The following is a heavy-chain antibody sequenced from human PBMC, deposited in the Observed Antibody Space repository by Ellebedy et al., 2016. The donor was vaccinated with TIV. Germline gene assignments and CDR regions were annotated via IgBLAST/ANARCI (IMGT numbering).Heavy chain of an antibody. V-gene: IGHV1-8*01. J-gene: IGHJ1*01. Sequence: AASVKVSCKASGYTFSNNDINWVRQATGQGLEWMGWMHPNSGNTAYAQTFQGRVTMTWDASISTAYMEVRRLRSDDTAVYYCAREIGAGPVVFQYWGQGTLVIVSS. D-gene: IGHD6-19*01. CDR2: MHPNSGNT. CDR3: AREIGAGPVVFQY. CDR1: GYTFSNND.